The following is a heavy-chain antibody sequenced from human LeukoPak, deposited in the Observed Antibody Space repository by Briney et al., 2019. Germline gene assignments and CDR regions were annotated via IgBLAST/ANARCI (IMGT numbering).Heavy chain of an antibody. V-gene: IGHV4-4*07. Sequence: SETLSLTCTVSGGSISSYYWSWIRQPAGKGLEWIGRIYTSGSTNYNPSLKSRVTMSVDTSKNQFSLKLSSVTAADTAVYYCAREAIAARRSYYYYMDVWAKGPRSPSP. J-gene: IGHJ6*03. CDR2: IYTSGST. D-gene: IGHD6-6*01. CDR1: GGSISSYY. CDR3: AREAIAARRSYYYYMDV.